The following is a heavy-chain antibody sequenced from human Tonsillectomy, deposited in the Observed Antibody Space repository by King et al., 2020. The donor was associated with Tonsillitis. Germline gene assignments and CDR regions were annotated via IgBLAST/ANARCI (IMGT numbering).Heavy chain of an antibody. D-gene: IGHD6-19*01. CDR2: MGGGGDRT. CDR3: ARVRGYRSGCSDY. V-gene: IGHV3-23*04. J-gene: IGHJ4*02. Sequence: VQLVESGGGLVQPGGSLRLSCAASGFTFGSYAMSWAREATGKGLEWGSGMGGGGDRTYYADSVNGRFNISRDNSKNTLYLQMSSLRAEDTAVYYCARVRGYRSGCSDYWGQGTLVTVSS. CDR1: GFTFGSYA.